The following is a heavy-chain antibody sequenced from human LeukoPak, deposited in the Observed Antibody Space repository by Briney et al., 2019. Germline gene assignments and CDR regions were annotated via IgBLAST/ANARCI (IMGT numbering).Heavy chain of an antibody. D-gene: IGHD3-10*01. V-gene: IGHV1-46*01. Sequence: ASVKVSCKASGYTFINYYVHWVRQAPAQGLEWMGIINPSGGTITYAQKIQGRVTLTRDTSTSTVYMELSSLRSDDTSVYYCAREGYGSGRRLGMDVWGQGTTVTVS. CDR2: INPSGGTI. CDR3: AREGYGSGRRLGMDV. J-gene: IGHJ6*02. CDR1: GYTFINYY.